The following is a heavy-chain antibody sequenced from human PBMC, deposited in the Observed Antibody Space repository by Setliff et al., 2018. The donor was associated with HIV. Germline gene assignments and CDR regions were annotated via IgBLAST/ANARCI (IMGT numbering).Heavy chain of an antibody. D-gene: IGHD3-10*01. Sequence: SETLSLTCTVSGGSISSGGYYWSWIRQHPGKGLEWIGYIYNSASTSYNPSLKSRVTISVDMSKNQFSLRLTSVTAADTAVYYCARSGYGFDIWGLGTMVTVSS. CDR1: GGSISSGGYY. CDR3: ARSGYGFDI. CDR2: IYNSAST. J-gene: IGHJ3*02. V-gene: IGHV4-61*08.